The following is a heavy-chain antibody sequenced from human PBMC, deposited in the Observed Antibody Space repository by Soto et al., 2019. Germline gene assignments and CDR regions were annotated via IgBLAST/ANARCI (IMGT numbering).Heavy chain of an antibody. V-gene: IGHV4-59*01. D-gene: IGHD2-15*01. J-gene: IGHJ4*02. CDR3: ARGGRWLDY. CDR1: GGSISSYY. Sequence: PSETLSLTCTVYGGSISSYYWSWIRQPPGKGLEWIGYIYYSGSTNYNPSLKSRVTISVDTSKNQFSLKLSSVTAADTAVYYCARGGRWLDYWGQGTLVTVS. CDR2: IYYSGST.